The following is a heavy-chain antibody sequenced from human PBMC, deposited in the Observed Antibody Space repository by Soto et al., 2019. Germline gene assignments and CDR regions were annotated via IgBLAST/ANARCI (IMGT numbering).Heavy chain of an antibody. CDR1: GYTFTSYG. Sequence: ASVKVSCKASGYTFTSYGISWVRQAPGQGLEWMGWISAYNGNTNYAQKLQGRVTMTTDTSTSTAYMELRSLRSDDTAVYYCARDNGYCSGGSCGDYMDVWGKGTTVTVSS. J-gene: IGHJ6*03. D-gene: IGHD2-15*01. V-gene: IGHV1-18*01. CDR3: ARDNGYCSGGSCGDYMDV. CDR2: ISAYNGNT.